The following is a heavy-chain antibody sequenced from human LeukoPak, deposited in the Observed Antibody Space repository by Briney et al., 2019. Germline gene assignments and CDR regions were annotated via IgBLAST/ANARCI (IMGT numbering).Heavy chain of an antibody. CDR2: IYYSGST. J-gene: IGHJ4*02. CDR1: GGSISSYY. V-gene: IGHV4-59*01. Sequence: PSETLSLTCTVSGGSISSYYWSWIRQPPGKGLEWIGYIYYSGSTNYNPSLKSRVTISVDTSKNQFSLKLSSVTAADTAVYYCARAIAVAGNFYYWGQGTLVTVTS. D-gene: IGHD6-19*01. CDR3: ARAIAVAGNFYY.